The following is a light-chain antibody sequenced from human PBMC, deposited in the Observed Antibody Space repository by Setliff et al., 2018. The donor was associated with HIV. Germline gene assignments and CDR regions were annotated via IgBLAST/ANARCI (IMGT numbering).Light chain of an antibody. CDR3: SSYTTNTTVV. V-gene: IGLV2-14*02. Sequence: QSALTQPASVSGSPGQSITISCTGTSNDVGAYNLVSWYQQSPGEGPKLLISEVTYRPSGVSNRFSGSKSGNTASLTISGLQAEDEADYYCSSYTTNTTVVFGTGTKVTVL. CDR1: SNDVGAYNL. J-gene: IGLJ1*01. CDR2: EVT.